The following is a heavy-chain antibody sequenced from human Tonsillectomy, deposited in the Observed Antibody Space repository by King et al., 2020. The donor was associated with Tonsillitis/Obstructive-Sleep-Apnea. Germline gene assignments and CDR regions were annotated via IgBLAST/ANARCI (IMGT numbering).Heavy chain of an antibody. CDR2: IKQDGSAK. CDR3: GREPPIAGASQGIV. D-gene: IGHD6-25*01. CDR1: GFTFSSYW. J-gene: IGHJ4*02. Sequence: VQLVESGGGLVQPGGSLRLSCAASGFTFSSYWMSWVRQAPGKGLEWVANIKQDGSAKYYMDSVKGRFSISRDNAENSLYLQMNSLRAEDTAVYYCGREPPIAGASQGIVWGQGTLGTVSS. V-gene: IGHV3-7*03.